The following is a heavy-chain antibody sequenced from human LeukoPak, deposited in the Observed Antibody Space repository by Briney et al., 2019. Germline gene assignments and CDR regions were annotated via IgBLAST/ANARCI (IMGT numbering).Heavy chain of an antibody. Sequence: GGSLRLSCAASGFTVSSNYMSWVRQAPGKGLEWVSVIYSGGSTFYADSVKGRLTISRDNAKNTLYLQMNSLRAEDTAVYYCARVRSGNYYWDYWGQGTLVTVSS. J-gene: IGHJ4*02. CDR3: ARVRSGNYYWDY. D-gene: IGHD1-26*01. CDR2: IYSGGST. V-gene: IGHV3-53*01. CDR1: GFTVSSNY.